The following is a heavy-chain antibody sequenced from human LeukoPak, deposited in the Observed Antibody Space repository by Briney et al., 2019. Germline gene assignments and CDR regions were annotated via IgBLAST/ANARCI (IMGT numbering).Heavy chain of an antibody. Sequence: PGGSLRLSCAASGFTFSYYWMHWVRQAPGKGLVWVSHIHSDGSRTTYADSVKGRFTISRDNAKNTLYLQMNSLRAEDTAVYYCARAGYCSGGSCYRDFDYWGQGTLVTVSS. CDR1: GFTFSYYW. CDR3: ARAGYCSGGSCYRDFDY. D-gene: IGHD2-15*01. V-gene: IGHV3-74*01. J-gene: IGHJ4*02. CDR2: IHSDGSRT.